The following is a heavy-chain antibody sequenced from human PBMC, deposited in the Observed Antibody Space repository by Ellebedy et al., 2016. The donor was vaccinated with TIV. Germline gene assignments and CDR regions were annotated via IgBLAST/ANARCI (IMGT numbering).Heavy chain of an antibody. D-gene: IGHD4-17*01. V-gene: IGHV1-69*13. CDR2: IIPIFGTA. CDR1: GGTFSSYA. Sequence: SVKVSCXASGGTFSSYAISWVRQAPGQGLEWMGGIIPIFGTANYAQKFQGRVTITADESTSTAYMELSSLRSEDTAVYYCTSKLYGDYNLSHYYYYGMDVWGQGTTVTVSS. CDR3: TSKLYGDYNLSHYYYYGMDV. J-gene: IGHJ6*02.